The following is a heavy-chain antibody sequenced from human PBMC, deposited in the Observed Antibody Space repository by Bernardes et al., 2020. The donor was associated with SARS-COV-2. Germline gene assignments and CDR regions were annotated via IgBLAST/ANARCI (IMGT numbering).Heavy chain of an antibody. D-gene: IGHD1-7*01. CDR2: ICSDGSKE. CDR1: GIVFSSYG. V-gene: IGHV3-33*01. CDR3: ARDKGTSSRDN. J-gene: IGHJ4*02. Sequence: GGSLRLSCAASGIVFSSYGMHWVRQVPGKGLAWVAMICSDGSKEYYADSVKGRFTISRDNSKNTVYLQMNSLRAEDTAVYYCARDKGTSSRDNWGKGSLVNVSS.